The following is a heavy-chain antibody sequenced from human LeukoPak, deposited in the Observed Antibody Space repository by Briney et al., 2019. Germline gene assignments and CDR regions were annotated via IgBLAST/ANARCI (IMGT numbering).Heavy chain of an antibody. Sequence: SETLSLTCTVSGGSISSYYWSWIRQPPGKGLEWIGYIHYSGSTNYNPSLKSRVTISVDTSKNQFSLKLSSVTAADTAVYYCARDLVGDYYFDYWGQGTLVTVSS. CDR1: GGSISSYY. V-gene: IGHV4-59*01. CDR3: ARDLVGDYYFDY. D-gene: IGHD3-16*01. CDR2: IHYSGST. J-gene: IGHJ4*02.